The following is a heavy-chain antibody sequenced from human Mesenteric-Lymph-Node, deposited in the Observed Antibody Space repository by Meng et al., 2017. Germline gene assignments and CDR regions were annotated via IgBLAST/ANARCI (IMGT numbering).Heavy chain of an antibody. J-gene: IGHJ4*02. Sequence: SETLSLTCTVSGASISSGSYYWSWIRQSAGKGLEWIGRMYTSGSTDYNPSLKSRVTISVDTSKNQFSLKLSSVTAADTAVYYCARGRVGATRRLGPFDYWGQGTLVTVSS. CDR2: MYTSGST. D-gene: IGHD1-26*01. CDR1: GASISSGSYY. V-gene: IGHV4-61*02. CDR3: ARGRVGATRRLGPFDY.